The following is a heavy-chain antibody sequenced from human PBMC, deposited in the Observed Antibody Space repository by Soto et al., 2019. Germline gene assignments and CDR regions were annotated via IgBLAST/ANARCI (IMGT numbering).Heavy chain of an antibody. V-gene: IGHV3-23*01. J-gene: IGHJ3*01. Sequence: PGGCVRHSCAYAGFTYSGYWLSWVRQAAGKGLEWGSIISSSGDGTYYVDSVKGRFTISRDNSNNALYLQMNSLRAGDTAVYYCAKGIVVNPPGTWAFDFWGQGTMVTVSS. CDR1: GFTYSGYW. CDR2: ISSSGDGT. D-gene: IGHD6-13*01. CDR3: AKGIVVNPPGTWAFDF.